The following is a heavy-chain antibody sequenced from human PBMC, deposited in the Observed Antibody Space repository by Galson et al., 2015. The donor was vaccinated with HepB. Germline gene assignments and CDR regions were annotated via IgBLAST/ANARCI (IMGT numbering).Heavy chain of an antibody. CDR3: ARPTGGFHLSYLFDP. J-gene: IGHJ5*02. CDR2: IDPSDSYT. D-gene: IGHD3-16*02. CDR1: GYSFTSYW. V-gene: IGHV5-10-1*01. Sequence: QSGAEVKKPGESLRISCKGSGYSFTSYWISWVRQMPGKGLEWMGRIDPSDSYTNYSPSFQGHVTISADKSISTAYLQWSSLKASDTAMYYCARPTGGFHLSYLFDPWGQGTLVTVSS.